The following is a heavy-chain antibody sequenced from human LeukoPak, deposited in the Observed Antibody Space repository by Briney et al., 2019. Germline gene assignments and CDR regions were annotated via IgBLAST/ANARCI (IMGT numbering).Heavy chain of an antibody. CDR2: ISYDGSNK. D-gene: IGHD6-19*01. CDR3: ARDYSSGWYGDY. CDR1: GFTFSSYA. Sequence: PGGSLRLYCAASGFTFSSYAMHWVRQAPGKGLGWVAVISYDGSNKYYADSVKGRFTISRDNSKNTLYLQMNSLRAEDTAVYYCARDYSSGWYGDYWGQGTLVTVSS. V-gene: IGHV3-30*04. J-gene: IGHJ4*02.